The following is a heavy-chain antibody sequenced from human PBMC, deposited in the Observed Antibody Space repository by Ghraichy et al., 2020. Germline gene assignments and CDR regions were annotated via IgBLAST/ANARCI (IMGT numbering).Heavy chain of an antibody. CDR1: GGCVGGYY. V-gene: IGHV4-34*01. CDR3: AGGGGIYYFCMDV. Sequence: GGCVGGYYWSWIRQPPGKGLEWIGEINHSGSTNYNPCHNRRVTISVDTSKTQFSLKLNSVTAADTAVYYCAGGGGIYYFCMDVWGQGTTVTFSS. CDR2: INHSGST. D-gene: IGHD3-16*01. J-gene: IGHJ6*02.